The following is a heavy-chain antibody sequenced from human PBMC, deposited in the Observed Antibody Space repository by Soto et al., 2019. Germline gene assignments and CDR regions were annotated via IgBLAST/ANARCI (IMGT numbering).Heavy chain of an antibody. Sequence: PGGSLRLSCAASGFTFSSYGMHWVRQAPGKGLEWVAVIWYDGSNKYYADSVKGRFTISRDNSKNTLYLQMNSLRAEDTAVYYCARDRASGKKKFDYWGQGTLVTVSS. CDR3: ARDRASGKKKFDY. V-gene: IGHV3-33*01. D-gene: IGHD2-15*01. J-gene: IGHJ4*02. CDR2: IWYDGSNK. CDR1: GFTFSSYG.